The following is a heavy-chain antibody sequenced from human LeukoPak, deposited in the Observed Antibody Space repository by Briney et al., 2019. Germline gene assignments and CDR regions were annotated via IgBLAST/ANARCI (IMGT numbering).Heavy chain of an antibody. Sequence: SETLSLTCAVYGGSFSGYSWSWIRQPPGKGLEWIGEINHSGSTNYNPSLKSRVTISVDTSKNQFSLKLSSVTAADTAVYYCARVYYDSSGYYVGDYWGQGTLVTVSS. CDR1: GGSFSGYS. V-gene: IGHV4-34*01. J-gene: IGHJ4*02. D-gene: IGHD3-22*01. CDR3: ARVYYDSSGYYVGDY. CDR2: INHSGST.